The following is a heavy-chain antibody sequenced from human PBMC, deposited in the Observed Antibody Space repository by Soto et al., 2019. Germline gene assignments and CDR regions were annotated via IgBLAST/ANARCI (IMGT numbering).Heavy chain of an antibody. CDR2: INSDGRST. CDR1: GFTLSSYW. CDR3: ARDLGLVLDYSCSPLSYYVLDV. Sequence: GGSLRLSCAASGFTLSSYWMHWVRQAPGKGLVWVSRINSDGRSTSYADSVEGRFTISSDNAKNSLYLQMSSLRAEDTAVYYCARDLGLVLDYSCSPLSYYVLDVPAQRTTVPVSS. V-gene: IGHV3-74*01. J-gene: IGHJ6*02. D-gene: IGHD2-2*01.